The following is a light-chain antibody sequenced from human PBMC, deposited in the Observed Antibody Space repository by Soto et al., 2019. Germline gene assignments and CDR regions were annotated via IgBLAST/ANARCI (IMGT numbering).Light chain of an antibody. V-gene: IGKV3-11*01. CDR3: QQRATWPQT. CDR2: DAS. Sequence: EIVLTQSPATLSLSPGERATLSCRASQSVSSYLAWYQQKPGQAPRLLIYDASNRATGIPARFSGSGSGTDFTLTISSLEPEDLAVYYCQQRATWPQTFGQGTKVDI. CDR1: QSVSSY. J-gene: IGKJ1*01.